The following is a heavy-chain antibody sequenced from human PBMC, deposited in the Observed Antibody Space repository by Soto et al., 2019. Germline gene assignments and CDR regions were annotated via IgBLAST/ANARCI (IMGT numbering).Heavy chain of an antibody. CDR3: ARDHLILPAHDFFYGSDV. D-gene: IGHD2-21*02. Sequence: PGGSLRLSCEVSGFTFSMYSMSWVCQSPGKGLEWVAKIPQDGVDGHYADSVKGRFTISRDNGKNSLYLQLNNLRAEDTAVYYCARDHLILPAHDFFYGSDVWGRGATVTVSS. J-gene: IGHJ6*02. V-gene: IGHV3-7*03. CDR2: IPQDGVDG. CDR1: GFTFSMYS.